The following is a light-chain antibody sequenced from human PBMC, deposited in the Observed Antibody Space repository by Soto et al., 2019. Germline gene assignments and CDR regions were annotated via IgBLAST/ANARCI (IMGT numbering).Light chain of an antibody. CDR2: GAS. Sequence: VLTQSPCTLSFSPGESATLSCRASQRVSSKYLACYQQQPGQAPRLLIYGASTMATGIPARFSGSGSGTDFTLTISRLEPEDFALYYCHQYFTSPLTFGGGTKVEIK. CDR1: QRVSSKY. J-gene: IGKJ4*01. V-gene: IGKV3-20*01. CDR3: HQYFTSPLT.